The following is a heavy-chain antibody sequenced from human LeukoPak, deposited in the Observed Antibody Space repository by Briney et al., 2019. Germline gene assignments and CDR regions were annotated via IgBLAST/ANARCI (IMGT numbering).Heavy chain of an antibody. V-gene: IGHV1-18*01. D-gene: IGHD3-10*01. Sequence: ASVKVSCKASGYTFTSYGISWVRQAPGQGLEWMGCISAYNGYTNYAQKFQGRVTMTTDTSTRTAYMELRSLRSDDTAVYYCARTTMIRGDLDAFDIWGQGTMVTVSS. CDR1: GYTFTSYG. J-gene: IGHJ3*02. CDR2: ISAYNGYT. CDR3: ARTTMIRGDLDAFDI.